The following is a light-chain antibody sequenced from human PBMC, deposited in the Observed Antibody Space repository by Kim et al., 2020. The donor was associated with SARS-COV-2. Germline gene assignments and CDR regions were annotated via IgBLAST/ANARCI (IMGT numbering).Light chain of an antibody. Sequence: GQSITISCTGTSSEVGAYNYVSWYQQHPGKAPKLLIYDVTKRPSGVPNRFSGSKSANTASLTISGLQAEDEADYYCSAYTGNNTPVFGTGTKVTVL. CDR2: DVT. V-gene: IGLV2-14*04. J-gene: IGLJ1*01. CDR3: SAYTGNNTPV. CDR1: SSEVGAYNY.